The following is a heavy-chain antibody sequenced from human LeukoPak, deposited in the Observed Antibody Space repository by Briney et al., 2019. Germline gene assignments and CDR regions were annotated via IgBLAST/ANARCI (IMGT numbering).Heavy chain of an antibody. CDR2: IIPFIGTS. CDR3: ARGPDIASAPGPIEWYFDL. CDR1: GGTFSNHA. D-gene: IGHD2-2*02. Sequence: ASVNVSCKASGGTFSNHAINWLRQAPGQGLEWVGGIIPFIGTSNYAQKVQGRVAITADDSTTTAYMELTRLTSDDTAVYFCARGPDIASAPGPIEWYFDLWGRGTLVTVSS. J-gene: IGHJ2*01. V-gene: IGHV1-69*13.